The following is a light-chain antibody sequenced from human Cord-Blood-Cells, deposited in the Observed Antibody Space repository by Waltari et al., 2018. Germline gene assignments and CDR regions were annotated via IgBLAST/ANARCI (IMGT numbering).Light chain of an antibody. J-gene: IGKJ3*01. CDR1: QSVSSCY. Sequence: EIVLTQSPGPLSLSPGERATLSCRASQSVSSCYLAWYQQKPGQAPRLLIYGASSRATGIPDRFSGSGSGTDFTLTISRLEPEDFAVYYCQQYGSSPPTFGPGTKVDIK. V-gene: IGKV3-20*01. CDR2: GAS. CDR3: QQYGSSPPT.